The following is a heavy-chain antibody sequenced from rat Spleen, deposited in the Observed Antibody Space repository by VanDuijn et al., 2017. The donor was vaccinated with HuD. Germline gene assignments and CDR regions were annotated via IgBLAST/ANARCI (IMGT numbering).Heavy chain of an antibody. V-gene: IGHV5-46*01. CDR2: INHDGSST. CDR1: GFTFSSFP. J-gene: IGHJ1*01. CDR3: TREGLTYDGTYYYWYFDF. Sequence: EVQLVESGGGLVEPGRSMKLSCAASGFTFSSFPMVWVRQAPKKGLEWVATINHDGSSTYYRDSVKGRFTISRDTAKSTLYLQMNSLRSEDTATYYCTREGLTYDGTYYYWYFDFWGPGTMVTVSS. D-gene: IGHD1-12*02.